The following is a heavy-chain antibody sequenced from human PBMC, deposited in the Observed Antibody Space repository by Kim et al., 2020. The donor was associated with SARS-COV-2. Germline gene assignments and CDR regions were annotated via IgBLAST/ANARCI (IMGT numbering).Heavy chain of an antibody. CDR3: ARERIAAAGAGWFDP. V-gene: IGHV4-39*07. D-gene: IGHD6-13*01. CDR1: GGSISSSSYY. CDR2: IYYSGST. Sequence: SETLSLTCTVSGGSISSSSYYWGWIRQPPGKGLEWIGRIYYSGSTYYNPSLKSRVTISVDTSKNQFSLNLSSVTAADTAVYYCARERIAAAGAGWFDPWGQRTLDTVS. J-gene: IGHJ5*02.